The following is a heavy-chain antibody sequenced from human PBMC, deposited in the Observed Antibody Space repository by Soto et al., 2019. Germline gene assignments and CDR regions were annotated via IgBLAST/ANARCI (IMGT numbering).Heavy chain of an antibody. CDR3: ARMIGSGPFDY. D-gene: IGHD3-10*01. J-gene: IGHJ4*02. Sequence: QVQLQESGPGLVKPSETLSLTCTVSGGSISSYYWSWIRQTPGKGLELMVYIYYSGSTNYNPSLMSRVTISLDTSKNQFSLKLRSVTTADTAVYYCARMIGSGPFDYWGQGTLVTVSS. V-gene: IGHV4-59*08. CDR2: IYYSGST. CDR1: GGSISSYY.